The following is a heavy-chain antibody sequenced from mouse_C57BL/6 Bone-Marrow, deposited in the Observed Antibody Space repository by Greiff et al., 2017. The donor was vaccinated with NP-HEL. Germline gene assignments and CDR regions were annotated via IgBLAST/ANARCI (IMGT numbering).Heavy chain of an antibody. V-gene: IGHV14-4*01. J-gene: IGHJ2*01. CDR3: TTVTTVVATDDY. CDR2: IDPENGDT. Sequence: VQLQQSGAELVRPGASVKLSCTASGFNIKDDYMHWVKQRPEQGLEWIGWIDPENGDTEYASKFQGKATITADTSSNTAYLQLSSLTSEDTAVYYCTTVTTVVATDDYWGQGTPLTVSS. D-gene: IGHD1-1*01. CDR1: GFNIKDDY.